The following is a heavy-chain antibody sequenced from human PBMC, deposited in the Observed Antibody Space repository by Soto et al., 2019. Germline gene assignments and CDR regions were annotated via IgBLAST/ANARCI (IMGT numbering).Heavy chain of an antibody. CDR2: IIPLFGTT. J-gene: IGHJ6*02. CDR1: GDTFKNCV. Sequence: QVQVVQSGVEVRRPGSSVKVSCKASGDTFKNCVISWVRQAPGQGLEWMGGIIPLFGTTDFAQRFQGRLTITTDESTTTAYMELSRLXXEDTATYYCAAELGFGKLSVVWGQGTTVIVSS. D-gene: IGHD3-10*01. CDR3: AAELGFGKLSVV. V-gene: IGHV1-69*01.